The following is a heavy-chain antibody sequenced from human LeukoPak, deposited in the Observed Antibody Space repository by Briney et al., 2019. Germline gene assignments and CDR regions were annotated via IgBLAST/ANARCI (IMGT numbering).Heavy chain of an antibody. Sequence: GGSLRLSCAASGFTFSSYGMHWVRQAPGKGLEWVAVISYDGSNKYYADSVKGRFTISRDNSKNTLYLQMNSLRAEDTAVYYCAKDRDDYGDYDAFDIWGQGTMVTVSS. D-gene: IGHD4-17*01. CDR1: GFTFSSYG. J-gene: IGHJ3*02. CDR2: ISYDGSNK. CDR3: AKDRDDYGDYDAFDI. V-gene: IGHV3-30*18.